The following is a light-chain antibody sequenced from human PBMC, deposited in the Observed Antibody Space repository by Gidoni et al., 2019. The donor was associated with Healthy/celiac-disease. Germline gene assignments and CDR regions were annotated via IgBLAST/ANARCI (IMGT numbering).Light chain of an antibody. Sequence: DLQLTQSPSSLSASVGDRVTITCQASQYISNYLNWYQQKPGKAPKLLIYDASNLETGVPSRFSGSGSGTDFTFTISSLQPEDIATYYCQQYDNLLTFGGGTKVEIK. CDR3: QQYDNLLT. J-gene: IGKJ4*01. CDR1: QYISNY. V-gene: IGKV1-33*01. CDR2: DAS.